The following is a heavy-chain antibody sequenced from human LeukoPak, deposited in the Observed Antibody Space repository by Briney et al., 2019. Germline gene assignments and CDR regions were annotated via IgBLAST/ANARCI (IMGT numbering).Heavy chain of an antibody. CDR1: GGSIRSYY. J-gene: IGHJ2*01. V-gene: IGHV4-59*08. D-gene: IGHD1-1*01. Sequence: KASETLSLTCTVSGGSIRSYYWSWIRQPPGKGLEWIGYISYIGSTNYNPSLKSRVTISVDTSKNQFSLKLSSVTAADTAVYYCARAVGVGRGTYFDLWGRGTLVTVSS. CDR3: ARAVGVGRGTYFDL. CDR2: ISYIGST.